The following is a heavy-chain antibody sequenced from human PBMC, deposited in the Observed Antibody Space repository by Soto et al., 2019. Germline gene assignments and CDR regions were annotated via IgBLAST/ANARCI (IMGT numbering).Heavy chain of an antibody. Sequence: EVQLLESGGGLVQPGGSLRLSCAASGFTFSSYAMSWVRQAPGKGLEWVSTISGSGGSTYYADSVKGRFTISRDNSKNTLYLQINSLRAEDTAVYYCAKGQSGWYAPFDYWGQGTLVTVSS. D-gene: IGHD6-19*01. V-gene: IGHV3-23*01. CDR1: GFTFSSYA. CDR3: AKGQSGWYAPFDY. CDR2: ISGSGGST. J-gene: IGHJ4*02.